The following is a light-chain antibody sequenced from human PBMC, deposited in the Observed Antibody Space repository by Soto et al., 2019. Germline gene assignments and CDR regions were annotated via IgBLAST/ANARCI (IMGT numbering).Light chain of an antibody. J-gene: IGKJ1*01. V-gene: IGKV2-30*01. CDR1: QSLVSTDGYTF. CDR2: QAS. CDR3: QQYNGYSRT. Sequence: DVVLTQSHLSLPVTLGQPASISCRSSQSLVSTDGYTFLNWFQQRPGQSPRRLIYQASNRDSGVPDRFSGSGSGTEFTLTISSMQPDDFATFYCQQYNGYSRTFGQGTKVDI.